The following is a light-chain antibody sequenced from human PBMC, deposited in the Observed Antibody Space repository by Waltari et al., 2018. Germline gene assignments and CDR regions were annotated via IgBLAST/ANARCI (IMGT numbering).Light chain of an antibody. CDR1: QRVRSSY. V-gene: IGKV3-20*01. CDR3: QQYGTLIT. Sequence: EIVLTQSPGPLSLSPGERATLSCRASQRVRSSYLAWYQQKPGQAPRLLIYGASSRATGIPDRFSGSGSGTDFTLTISRLEPEDFAVYYCQQYGTLITFGQGTRLEIK. CDR2: GAS. J-gene: IGKJ5*01.